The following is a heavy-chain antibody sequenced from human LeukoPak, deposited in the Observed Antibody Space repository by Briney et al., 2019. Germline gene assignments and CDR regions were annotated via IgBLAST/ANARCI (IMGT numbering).Heavy chain of an antibody. CDR2: ISYDGSNK. Sequence: PGGTLRLSRAASRVTFNTYAMHWVRQAPGKGLEWVAVISYDGSNKYYADSVRGRFTISRDNSKNTLYLQRNSLRTEDTAVYSCARDIFSGTYYLFPNGFDYWGQGTLVTVSS. D-gene: IGHD3-10*01. V-gene: IGHV3-30*04. CDR3: ARDIFSGTYYLFPNGFDY. CDR1: RVTFNTYA. J-gene: IGHJ4*02.